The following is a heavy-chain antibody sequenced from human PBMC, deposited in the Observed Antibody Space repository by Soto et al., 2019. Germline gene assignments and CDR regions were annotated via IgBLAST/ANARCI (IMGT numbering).Heavy chain of an antibody. D-gene: IGHD3-3*01. V-gene: IGHV4-59*01. CDR1: GGSISNSY. J-gene: IGHJ5*02. Sequence: PSETLSLTCTVSGGSISNSYWSWIRQSPEKGLEWIGYIYSSGSTNYNPSLNSRVTISVDTSKNQFSLKLSSVTAADTAVYYCARVLFGRGNWFDPWGQGTLVTVSS. CDR3: ARVLFGRGNWFDP. CDR2: IYSSGST.